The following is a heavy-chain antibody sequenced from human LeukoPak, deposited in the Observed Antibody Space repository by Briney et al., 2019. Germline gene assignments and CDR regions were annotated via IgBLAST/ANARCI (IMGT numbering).Heavy chain of an antibody. CDR3: ARDPSSGWLNLDF. CDR1: GFAFSSYW. J-gene: IGHJ4*02. CDR2: IRNDGHDT. V-gene: IGHV3-74*01. Sequence: QPGGSLRLSCAASGFAFSSYWMHWVRQAPGQGLVWVSRIRNDGHDTSYADSVKGRFTISRDNAKNTVYLQMNSLRAEDMAVYYCARDPSSGWLNLDFWGQGILVTVSP. D-gene: IGHD6-19*01.